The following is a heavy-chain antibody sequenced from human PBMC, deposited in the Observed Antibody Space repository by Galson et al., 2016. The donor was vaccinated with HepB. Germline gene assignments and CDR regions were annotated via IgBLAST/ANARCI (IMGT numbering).Heavy chain of an antibody. CDR3: VRGAARPGDWYFDL. J-gene: IGHJ2*01. V-gene: IGHV3-48*04. Sequence: SLRLSCAASGFTFSSTSMNWVRQAPGKGLEWVSYISSSSSTRYYADSVKGRFTISRDNAKNSLYLQMNSLRAGDTAVYYCVRGAARPGDWYFDLWGRGTLVTVAS. CDR2: ISSSSSTR. CDR1: GFTFSSTS. D-gene: IGHD6-6*01.